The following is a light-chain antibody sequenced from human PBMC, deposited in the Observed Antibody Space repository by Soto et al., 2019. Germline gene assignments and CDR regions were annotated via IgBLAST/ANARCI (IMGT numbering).Light chain of an antibody. CDR3: SSFTSSNTCV. V-gene: IGLV2-14*01. CDR2: EVS. J-gene: IGLJ3*02. Sequence: QSALTQPASVSGSPGQSITISCTGTSSDVGGYNYVSWYQQHPGKAPKLMTYEVSNRPSGVSNRFSGSKSGNTASLTISGLQAEDEGDYYCSSFTSSNTCVFGGGTKLTVL. CDR1: SSDVGGYNY.